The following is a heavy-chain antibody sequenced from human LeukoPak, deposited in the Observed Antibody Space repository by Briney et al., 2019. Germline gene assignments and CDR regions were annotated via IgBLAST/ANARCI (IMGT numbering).Heavy chain of an antibody. Sequence: PGGSLRLSCAASAFTCSSYAMHWVRQAPGKGLEWVAIISYDGSNKYYADSVKGRFTISRDNSKNTLYLQMNNVRAEDAAIYFCARRGSEWNSYFYPMDVWGQGTTVTVFS. CDR2: ISYDGSNK. V-gene: IGHV3-30*04. D-gene: IGHD3-3*01. CDR3: ARRGSEWNSYFYPMDV. CDR1: AFTCSSYA. J-gene: IGHJ6*02.